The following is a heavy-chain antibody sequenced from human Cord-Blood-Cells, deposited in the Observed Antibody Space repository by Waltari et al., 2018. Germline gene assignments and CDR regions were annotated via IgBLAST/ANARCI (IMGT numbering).Heavy chain of an antibody. Sequence: SLTCTVSGGSISSGDYYWSWIRQPPGKGLEWIGYIYYSGSTYYNPSLKSRVTISVDTSKNQFSLKLSSVTAADTAVYYCARVEELGNLGYWGQGTLVTVSS. V-gene: IGHV4-30-4*08. J-gene: IGHJ4*02. CDR1: GGSISSGDYY. D-gene: IGHD7-27*01. CDR2: IYYSGST. CDR3: ARVEELGNLGY.